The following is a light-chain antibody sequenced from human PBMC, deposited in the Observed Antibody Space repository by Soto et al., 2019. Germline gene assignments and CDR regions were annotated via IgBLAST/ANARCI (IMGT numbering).Light chain of an antibody. CDR3: QTHDSSLSSYV. CDR2: GND. J-gene: IGLJ1*01. V-gene: IGLV1-40*01. CDR1: RSNIGAGYD. Sequence: QSVPTQPPSVSGAPGQRVTISCTGSRSNIGAGYDVHWYQRLPGTAPKLLIYGNDNRPSGVPDRFSGSKSGTSASLAITGLQAEDEANYYCQTHDSSLSSYVFGTGTKVTVL.